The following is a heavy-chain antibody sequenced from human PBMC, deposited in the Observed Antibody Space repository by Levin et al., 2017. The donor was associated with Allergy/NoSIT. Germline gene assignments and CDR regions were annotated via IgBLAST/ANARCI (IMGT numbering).Heavy chain of an antibody. J-gene: IGHJ6*03. V-gene: IGHV4-34*01. CDR2: INHSGST. CDR3: ARGGVTTSYYYYYYMDV. CDR1: GGSFSGYY. D-gene: IGHD4-17*01. Sequence: SCAVYGGSFSGYYWSWIRQPPGKGLEWIGEINHSGSTNYNPSLKSRVTISVDTSKNQFSLKLSSVTAADTAVYYCARGGVTTSYYYYYYMDVWGKGTTVTVSS.